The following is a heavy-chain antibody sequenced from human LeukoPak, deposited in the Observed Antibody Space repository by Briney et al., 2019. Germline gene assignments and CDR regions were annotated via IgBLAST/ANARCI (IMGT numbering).Heavy chain of an antibody. J-gene: IGHJ4*02. CDR3: AKDSTYDSSGYSVALGY. Sequence: GASVKVSCKASGYTFTSYYMHWVRQAPGQGPEWMGIINPSGGSTSYAQKFQGRVTMTRDTSTSTVYMELSSLRSEDTAVYYCAKDSTYDSSGYSVALGYWGQGPLVTVSS. V-gene: IGHV1-46*01. CDR1: GYTFTSYY. D-gene: IGHD3-22*01. CDR2: INPSGGST.